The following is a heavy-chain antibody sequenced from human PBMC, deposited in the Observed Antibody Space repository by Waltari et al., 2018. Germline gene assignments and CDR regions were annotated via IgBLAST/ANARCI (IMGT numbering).Heavy chain of an antibody. CDR3: AKRVTRG. Sequence: EVQLLESGGGLIQPGGSLRLSCAASGFTFSNYVMSWVRQAPGKGLEWVSAISTGGGRTYYADSGKGRFTISRDNSKNTLFLQMSSLRAEDTAVYYCAKRVTRGWGQGTLVTVSS. CDR1: GFTFSNYV. CDR2: ISTGGGRT. D-gene: IGHD2-21*02. V-gene: IGHV3-23*01. J-gene: IGHJ4*02.